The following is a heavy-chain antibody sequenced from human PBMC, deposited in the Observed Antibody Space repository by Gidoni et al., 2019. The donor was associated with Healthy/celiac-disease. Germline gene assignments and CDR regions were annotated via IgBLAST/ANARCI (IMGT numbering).Heavy chain of an antibody. V-gene: IGHV3-30*04. J-gene: IGHJ3*02. D-gene: IGHD3-16*02. Sequence: QVQLAESGGGVVKPGRSLRLFCAASGFTSSRDAMHWVRQAPGKGLEWVAVIAYDGSNKYYADSVKGRFTISRDNSKNTLYLQMNSLRAEDTAVYYCARDGIMITFGGVIVRHAFDIWGQGTMVTVSS. CDR1: GFTSSRDA. CDR2: IAYDGSNK. CDR3: ARDGIMITFGGVIVRHAFDI.